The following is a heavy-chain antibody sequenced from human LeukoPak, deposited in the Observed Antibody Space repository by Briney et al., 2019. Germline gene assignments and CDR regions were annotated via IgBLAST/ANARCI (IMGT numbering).Heavy chain of an antibody. J-gene: IGHJ4*02. CDR2: ICGSGDST. D-gene: IGHD6-19*01. CDR3: AKMPVSYSSGWSTFDY. Sequence: PGGSLRLSCAASGFTFSNYAMSWVRQAPGKGLEWVSGICGSGDSTYYADSVKGRFTISRDNSKNTLYLQMNSLRAEDTAVYYCAKMPVSYSSGWSTFDYWGQGNLVSVSS. CDR1: GFTFSNYA. V-gene: IGHV3-23*01.